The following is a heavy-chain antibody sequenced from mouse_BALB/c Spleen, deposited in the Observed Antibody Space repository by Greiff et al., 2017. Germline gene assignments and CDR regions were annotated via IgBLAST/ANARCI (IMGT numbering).Heavy chain of an antibody. CDR2: IYPYNGGT. CDR3: ARGGSSYAMDY. D-gene: IGHD1-1*01. Sequence: VQLQQPGAELVRPGASVKISCKASGYTFTDYNMHWVKQSHGKSLEWIGYIYPYNGGTGYNQKFKSKATLTVDNSSSTAYMELRSLTSEDSAVYYCARGGSSYAMDYWGQGTSVTVSS. V-gene: IGHV1S29*02. CDR1: GYTFTDYN. J-gene: IGHJ4*01.